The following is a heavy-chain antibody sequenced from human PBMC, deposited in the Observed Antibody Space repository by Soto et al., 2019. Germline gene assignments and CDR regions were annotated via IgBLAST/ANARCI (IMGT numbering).Heavy chain of an antibody. CDR1: GFSVTSYA. CDR3: ARPLTSNSLDMVFDY. D-gene: IGHD2-2*03. J-gene: IGHJ4*02. CDR2: TNGVSDNT. Sequence: GGSLRLSCAASGFSVTSYAMTWVRQAPGKGLEWVSSTNGVSDNTYYADSVKGRFIISRDSSKNTLSLQMNSLRAEDTAIYYCARPLTSNSLDMVFDYWGQGTLVTVSS. V-gene: IGHV3-23*01.